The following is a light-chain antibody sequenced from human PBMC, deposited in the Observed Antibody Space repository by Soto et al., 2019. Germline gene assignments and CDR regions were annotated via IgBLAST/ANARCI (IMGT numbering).Light chain of an antibody. Sequence: EIVLTQSPGTLSLSPGERSTLSCRSSQSVSNNYLAWYQQKPGQAPRLLIYDASNRATGIPPRFSGSGSGAEFTLTISSLQSDDFAIYYCQQYNNWPWTFGQGTKVDIK. CDR1: QSVSNN. V-gene: IGKV3-15*01. CDR2: DAS. J-gene: IGKJ1*01. CDR3: QQYNNWPWT.